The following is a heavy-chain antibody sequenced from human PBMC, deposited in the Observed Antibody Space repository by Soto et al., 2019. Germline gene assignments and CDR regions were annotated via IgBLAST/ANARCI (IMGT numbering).Heavy chain of an antibody. D-gene: IGHD2-15*01. CDR3: ARTYCSGGSCPGLDD. V-gene: IGHV1-18*01. Sequence: ASVKVSCKASGYTFTIYGISWVLQAPGQGLEWMGWISAYNGNTNYAQKLQGRVTMTTDTSTSTAYMELRSLRSDDTAVYYCARTYCSGGSCPGLDDWGQGTLVTVSS. CDR1: GYTFTIYG. CDR2: ISAYNGNT. J-gene: IGHJ4*02.